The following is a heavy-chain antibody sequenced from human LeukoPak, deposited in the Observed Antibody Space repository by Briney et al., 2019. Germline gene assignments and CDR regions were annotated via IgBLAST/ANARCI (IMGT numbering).Heavy chain of an antibody. Sequence: PSETLSLTCTVSGGSISSSSYYWGWIRQPPGKGLEWIGSIYYSGSTYYNPSLKSRVTISVDTSKNQFSLKLSSVTAADTAVYYCARQQQLVPLDYWGQGTLVTVSS. CDR3: ARQQQLVPLDY. D-gene: IGHD6-13*01. CDR2: IYYSGST. CDR1: GGSISSSSYY. V-gene: IGHV4-39*01. J-gene: IGHJ4*02.